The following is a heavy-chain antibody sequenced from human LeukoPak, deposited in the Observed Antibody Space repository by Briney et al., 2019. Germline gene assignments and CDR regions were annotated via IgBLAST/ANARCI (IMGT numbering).Heavy chain of an antibody. V-gene: IGHV4-39*01. CDR3: ARVRRGATRGPFDY. CDR2: IYYSGST. J-gene: IGHJ4*02. CDR1: GGSISSSSYY. Sequence: PSETLSLTCTVSGGSISSSSYYWGWIRQPPGKGLEWIGSIYYSGSTYYNPSLKSRVTISVDTSKNQFSLKLSSVTAADTAVYYCARVRRGATRGPFDYWGQGTLVTVSS. D-gene: IGHD1-26*01.